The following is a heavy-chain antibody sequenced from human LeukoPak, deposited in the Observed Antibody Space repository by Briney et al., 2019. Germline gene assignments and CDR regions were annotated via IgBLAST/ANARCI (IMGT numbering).Heavy chain of an antibody. CDR3: AIDKPNFIAAAGTPQVDY. CDR1: GFTFSSYA. Sequence: PGGSLRLSRAASGFTFSSYAMSWVRQAPGKGLEWVSAISGSGGSTYYADSVKGRFTISRDNAKNTLYLQMNSLRAEDTAVYYCAIDKPNFIAAAGTPQVDYWGQGTLVTVSS. J-gene: IGHJ4*02. CDR2: ISGSGGST. V-gene: IGHV3-23*01. D-gene: IGHD6-13*01.